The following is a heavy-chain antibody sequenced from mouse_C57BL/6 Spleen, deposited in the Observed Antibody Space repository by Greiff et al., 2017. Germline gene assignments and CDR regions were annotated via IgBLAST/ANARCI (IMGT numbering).Heavy chain of an antibody. CDR2: IYPGNSDT. CDR1: GYTFTSYW. V-gene: IGHV1-5*01. CDR3: TLGDYGSSYVGY. J-gene: IGHJ2*01. Sequence: VQLKQSGPVLARPGASVKMSCKTSGYTFTSYWLHWVKQRPGQGLEWIGAIYPGNSDTSYNQKFKGKAKLTAVTSASTAYMELSSLTNEDSAVYYCTLGDYGSSYVGYWGQGTTLTVSS. D-gene: IGHD1-1*01.